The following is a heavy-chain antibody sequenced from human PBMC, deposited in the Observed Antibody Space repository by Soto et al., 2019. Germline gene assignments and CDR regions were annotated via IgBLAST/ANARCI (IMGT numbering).Heavy chain of an antibody. CDR3: ARDNLEILTAGFDP. V-gene: IGHV4-61*01. Sequence: PSETLSLTCTVSGGSVSSGSYYWSWIRQPPGKGLEWIGYIYYSGSTNYNPSLKSRVTISVDTSKNQFSLKLSSVTAADTAVYYCARDNLEILTAGFDPWGQGTLVTVSS. J-gene: IGHJ5*02. CDR1: GGSVSSGSYY. D-gene: IGHD3-9*01. CDR2: IYYSGST.